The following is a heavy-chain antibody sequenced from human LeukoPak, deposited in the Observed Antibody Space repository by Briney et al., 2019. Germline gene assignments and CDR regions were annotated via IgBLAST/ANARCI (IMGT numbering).Heavy chain of an antibody. J-gene: IGHJ4*02. CDR2: INPNSDGI. CDR3: ARDGITHHYGSGSYIIDY. CDR1: GYTFTDHY. D-gene: IGHD3-10*01. V-gene: IGHV1-2*07. Sequence: ASVKLSCKASGYTFTDHYMHWVRQAPGQGLEWMGWINPNSDGINNYAHKFQGRVTMTRDTSISTAYMELSGLTSDDTAVYYCARDGITHHYGSGSYIIDYWGQGTLVTVSS.